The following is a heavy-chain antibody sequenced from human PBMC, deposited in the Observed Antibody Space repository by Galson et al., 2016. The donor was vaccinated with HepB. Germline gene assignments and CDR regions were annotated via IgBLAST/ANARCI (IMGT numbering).Heavy chain of an antibody. CDR3: AGWASSDYGDGLDV. D-gene: IGHD4/OR15-4a*01. V-gene: IGHV3-23*01. Sequence: SLRLSCAASGFTFSSDAMSWVRQAPGKGLEWASGISGGSANIYYADSVKGRFTISRDNSKNTLYVQMNSLRAEDTAVDYCAGWASSDYGDGLDVWGQGTTVTVSS. CDR1: GFTFSSDA. J-gene: IGHJ6*02. CDR2: ISGGSANI.